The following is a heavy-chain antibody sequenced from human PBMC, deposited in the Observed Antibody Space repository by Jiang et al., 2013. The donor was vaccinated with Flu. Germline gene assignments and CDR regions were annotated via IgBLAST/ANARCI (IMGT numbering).Heavy chain of an antibody. CDR1: GYIFTSYG. CDR2: ISGYNGNT. D-gene: IGHD5-12*01. J-gene: IGHJ6*04. CDR3: ARDHPTGGYDFYYYYGMDV. Sequence: GAEVKKPGASVKVSCKASGYIFTSYGISWVRQAPGQGLEWMGWISGYNGNTNYAQKLQGRVTMTTDTSTSTAYMELRSLRSDDTAVYYCARDHPTGGYDFYYYYGMDVWGKGTTVTVSS. V-gene: IGHV1-18*01.